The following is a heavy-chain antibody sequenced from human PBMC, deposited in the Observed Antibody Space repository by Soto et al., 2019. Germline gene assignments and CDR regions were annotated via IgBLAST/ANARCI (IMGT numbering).Heavy chain of an antibody. CDR1: GVPFSAAW. CDR2: IKSRGGGGTT. J-gene: IGHJ4*02. Sequence: EVHLVESGGGLVKPGASLRLSCTLSGVPFSAAWMNWVLQAPGKGLEWVGRIKSRGGGGTTQYDAPVQGRFTISRDDSKNTLYLQMNSLKTEDTAIYYCPYQGDFYDRLDSWGQGTLFTVSS. CDR3: PYQGDFYDRLDS. V-gene: IGHV3-15*07. D-gene: IGHD3-22*01.